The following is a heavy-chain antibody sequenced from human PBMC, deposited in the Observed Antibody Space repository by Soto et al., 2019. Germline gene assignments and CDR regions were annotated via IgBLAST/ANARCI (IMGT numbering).Heavy chain of an antibody. CDR3: ARGRIYYYMDV. J-gene: IGHJ6*03. D-gene: IGHD2-15*01. Sequence: GGSLRLSCAASGFTFSDVWMHWVRQAPGKGLVWVSRINSDGSSTNYAESVKGRFTMSRDNAKNTLYLQMNSLRVDDTAVHYCARGRIYYYMDVWGKGTTVTVSS. CDR1: GFTFSDVW. V-gene: IGHV3-74*01. CDR2: INSDGSST.